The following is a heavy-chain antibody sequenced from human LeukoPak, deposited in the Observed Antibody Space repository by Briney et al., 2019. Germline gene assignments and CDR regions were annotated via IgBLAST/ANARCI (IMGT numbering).Heavy chain of an antibody. J-gene: IGHJ5*02. Sequence: GGSLRLSCAASGFTFSNYAMNWVRQAPGKGLEWVSGISGSGGGTSYADSVKGRFTISRDNSKNTLYLQMNSLRAEDTAVYYCAKGSGRPNWFDPWGQGTLVTVSS. CDR2: ISGSGGGT. V-gene: IGHV3-23*01. D-gene: IGHD3-10*01. CDR3: AKGSGRPNWFDP. CDR1: GFTFSNYA.